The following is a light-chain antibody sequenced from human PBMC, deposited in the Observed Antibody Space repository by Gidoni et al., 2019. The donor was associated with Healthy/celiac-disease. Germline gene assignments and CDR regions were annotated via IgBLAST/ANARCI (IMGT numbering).Light chain of an antibody. CDR1: QSVTRAY. Sequence: EIVLTQSPGTLSLSPGERATLSCRASQSVTRAYLAWYQQKPGKAPRLLIYGASSRATGIPDRFSGSGSGTDFTLNISRLEPEDFAVYYCQQYGSSPLYTFGQGTKLEIK. V-gene: IGKV3-20*01. CDR2: GAS. CDR3: QQYGSSPLYT. J-gene: IGKJ2*01.